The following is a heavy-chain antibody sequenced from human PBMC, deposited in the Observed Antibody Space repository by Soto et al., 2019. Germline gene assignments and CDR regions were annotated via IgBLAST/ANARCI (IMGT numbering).Heavy chain of an antibody. CDR3: ARWGTTGGFDV. CDR1: GFTFRSYV. V-gene: IGHV3-33*05. J-gene: IGHJ4*02. CDR2: TSYDGSNN. D-gene: IGHD3-16*01. Sequence: QVQLVESGGGVVQPGTSLRLSCVGSGFTFRSYVIHWVRQAPGKGLEWVALTSYDGSNNFYGDSVKGRFTISRDNSRITVELQMDSLRLDDTALYYCARWGTTGGFDVWGQGTLVSVSS.